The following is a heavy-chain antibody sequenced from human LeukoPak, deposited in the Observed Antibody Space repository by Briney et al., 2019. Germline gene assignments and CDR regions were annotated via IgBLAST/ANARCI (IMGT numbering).Heavy chain of an antibody. CDR3: AKGRAYTGSL. CDR2: INDRGTGT. D-gene: IGHD1-26*01. J-gene: IGHJ4*02. V-gene: IGHV3-23*01. Sequence: GGSLRLSCAASGFTFSKYAMSWVRQAPGKGLEWVSTINDRGTGTYYADSVKGRFTISRDNSKNTLSLQMNSLRAEDTAVYYCAKGRAYTGSLWGQGTLVTVSS. CDR1: GFTFSKYA.